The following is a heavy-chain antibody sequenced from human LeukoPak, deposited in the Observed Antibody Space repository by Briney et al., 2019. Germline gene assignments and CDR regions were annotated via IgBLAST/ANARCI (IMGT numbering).Heavy chain of an antibody. J-gene: IGHJ5*02. V-gene: IGHV1-69*05. CDR2: IIPIFGTA. CDR3: AGFRGSYWAFDP. D-gene: IGHD1-26*01. CDR1: GGTFSSYA. Sequence: GSSVKVSCKASGGTFSSYAISWVRQAPGQGLEWMGGIIPIFGTANYAQKFQGRVTITTDESTSTAYMELSSLRSEDTAVYYCAGFRGSYWAFDPWGQGTLVTVSS.